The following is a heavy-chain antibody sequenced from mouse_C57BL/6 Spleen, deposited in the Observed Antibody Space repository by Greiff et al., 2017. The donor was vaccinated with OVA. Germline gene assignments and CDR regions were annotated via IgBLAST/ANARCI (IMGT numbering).Heavy chain of an antibody. Sequence: QVQLQQPGAELVRPGSSVKLSCKASGYTFTSYWMHWVKQRPIQGLEWIGNIDPSDSETHYNQKFKDKATLTVDKSSSTAYMQLSSLTSEDSAVYYCARRGIYDSFAYWGQGTLVTVSA. CDR1: GYTFTSYW. J-gene: IGHJ3*01. D-gene: IGHD2-3*01. CDR2: IDPSDSET. CDR3: ARRGIYDSFAY. V-gene: IGHV1-52*01.